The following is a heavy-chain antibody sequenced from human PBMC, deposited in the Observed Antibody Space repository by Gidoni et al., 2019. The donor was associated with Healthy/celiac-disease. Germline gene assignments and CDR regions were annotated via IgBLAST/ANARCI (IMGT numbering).Heavy chain of an antibody. V-gene: IGHV3-23*01. Sequence: EVQLLESGGGLVQPGGSLRLSCAASGFTFSSYPMRWVSQAPGKGLEWVSGSSGSGGSTYYADSVKGRFTISRDNAKNTLYLQMNSLRAEDTAVYYCAKDRGEVYSSGWVDAFDIWGQGTMVTVSS. CDR2: SSGSGGST. CDR3: AKDRGEVYSSGWVDAFDI. D-gene: IGHD6-19*01. CDR1: GFTFSSYP. J-gene: IGHJ3*02.